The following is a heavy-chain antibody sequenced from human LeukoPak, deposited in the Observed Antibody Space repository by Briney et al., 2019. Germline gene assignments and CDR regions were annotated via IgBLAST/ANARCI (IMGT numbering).Heavy chain of an antibody. Sequence: SETLSLTCTVSGGSIRSSYYYWGWIRQPPGKGLEWIGEINHSGSTNYNPSLKSRVTISVDTSKNQFSLKLSSVTAADTAVYYCAASSSSWDWGFDYWGQGTLVTVSS. D-gene: IGHD6-13*01. V-gene: IGHV4-39*07. CDR3: AASSSSWDWGFDY. J-gene: IGHJ4*02. CDR2: INHSGST. CDR1: GGSIRSSYYY.